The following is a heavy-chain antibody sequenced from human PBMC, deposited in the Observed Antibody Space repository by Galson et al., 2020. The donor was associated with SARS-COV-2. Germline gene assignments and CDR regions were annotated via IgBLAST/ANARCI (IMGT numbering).Heavy chain of an antibody. D-gene: IGHD3-22*01. CDR3: ARNLDYYDSIGSHYYYYYYMDV. V-gene: IGHV4-39*07. Sequence: SETLSLTCTVSGGSISSSSYYWGWIRQPPGKGLEWLGSIYYSGSTYYNPSLKSRVTISVDTSKNQFSLKLSSVTAADTAVYYCARNLDYYDSIGSHYYYYYYMDVWGKGTTVTVSS. CDR2: IYYSGST. CDR1: GGSISSSSYY. J-gene: IGHJ6*03.